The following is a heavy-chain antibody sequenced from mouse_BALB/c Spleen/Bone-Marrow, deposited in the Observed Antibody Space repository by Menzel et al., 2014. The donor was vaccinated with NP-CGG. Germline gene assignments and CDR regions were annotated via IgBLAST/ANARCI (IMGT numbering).Heavy chain of an antibody. CDR2: IDPANGNT. CDR3: ASWEYYAMDY. V-gene: IGHV14-3*02. Sequence: EVMLVESGAELVKPGASVKLSCTASGFNIKDTYMHWVKQRPEQGLEWIGRIDPANGNTKYDPKFQGKATITADTSSNTAYLQLSSLTSEDTAVYYCASWEYYAMDYWGQGTSVTVSS. D-gene: IGHD4-1*01. CDR1: GFNIKDTY. J-gene: IGHJ4*01.